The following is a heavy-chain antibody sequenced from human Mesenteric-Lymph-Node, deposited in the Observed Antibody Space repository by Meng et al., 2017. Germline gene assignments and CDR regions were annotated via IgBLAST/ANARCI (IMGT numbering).Heavy chain of an antibody. CDR3: AREYSSSWYDYYYGMDV. V-gene: IGHV1-18*01. J-gene: IGHJ6*02. D-gene: IGHD6-13*01. CDR1: GFTFSSYW. CDR2: ISAYNGNT. Sequence: GSLRLSCAASGFTFSSYWMSWVRQAPGQGLEWMGWISAYNGNTNYAQKLQGRVTMTTDTSTSTAYMELSSLRSEDTAVYYCAREYSSSWYDYYYGMDVWGQGTTVTVSS.